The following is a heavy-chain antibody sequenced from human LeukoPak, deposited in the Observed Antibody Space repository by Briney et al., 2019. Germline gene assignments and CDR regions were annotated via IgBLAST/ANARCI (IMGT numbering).Heavy chain of an antibody. CDR2: MNPNSGNT. J-gene: IGHJ3*02. D-gene: IGHD6-6*01. Sequence: GASVKVSCKASGYTFTSYDINWVRQATGQGLEWMEWMNPNSGNTGYAQKFQGRVTMTRNTSISTAYMELSSLRSEDTAVYYCATIAARHDAFDIWGQGTVVTVSS. V-gene: IGHV1-8*01. CDR3: ATIAARHDAFDI. CDR1: GYTFTSYD.